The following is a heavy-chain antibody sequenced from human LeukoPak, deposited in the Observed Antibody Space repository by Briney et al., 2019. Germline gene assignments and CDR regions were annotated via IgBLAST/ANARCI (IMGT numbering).Heavy chain of an antibody. CDR1: GDSVSSAYYY. J-gene: IGHJ4*02. V-gene: IGHV4-61*01. CDR2: IYYSGST. Sequence: SETLSLTCTVSGDSVSSAYYYWSWIRQPPGKGLEWIGYIYYSGSTNYNPSLKSRVTISIDTSKSQFSLKLSSVTAADTAVYYCARHEPYSNTWADFDYWGQGTLVTVSS. D-gene: IGHD6-13*01. CDR3: ARHEPYSNTWADFDY.